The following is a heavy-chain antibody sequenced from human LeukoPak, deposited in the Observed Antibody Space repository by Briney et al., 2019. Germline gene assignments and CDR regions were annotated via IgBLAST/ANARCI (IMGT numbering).Heavy chain of an antibody. Sequence: SETLSLTCTVSGGSISSSSYYWGWIRQPPGKGPEWIGTIYYSGSTYYNPSLKSRVTISVDTSKNQFSLKLSSVTAADTAVYYCARQEVYCSSTSCYARGYSYGTFFDYWGQGTLVTVSS. V-gene: IGHV4-39*01. CDR3: ARQEVYCSSTSCYARGYSYGTFFDY. D-gene: IGHD2-2*01. CDR1: GGSISSSSYY. J-gene: IGHJ4*02. CDR2: IYYSGST.